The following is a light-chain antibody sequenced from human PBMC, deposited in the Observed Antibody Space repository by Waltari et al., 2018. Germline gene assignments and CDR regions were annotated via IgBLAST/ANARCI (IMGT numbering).Light chain of an antibody. CDR2: DTS. CDR3: QQRRNWPLT. CDR1: QSVNWY. J-gene: IGKJ4*01. V-gene: IGKV3-11*01. Sequence: EIVLTHSPATLSLSPGERATLSCRASQSVNWYLAWYQQRPGQAPRLLIYDTSNRATGIPARFSGSGSETDFTLTISSLEPEDSAVYYCQQRRNWPLTFGGGTKVEIK.